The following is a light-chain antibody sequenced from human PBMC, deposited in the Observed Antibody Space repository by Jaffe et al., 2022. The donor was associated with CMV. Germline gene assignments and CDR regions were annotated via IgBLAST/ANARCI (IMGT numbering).Light chain of an antibody. V-gene: IGKV3-11*01. J-gene: IGKJ4*01. CDR2: DAS. CDR1: QSVDTY. Sequence: DIVLTQSPVTLSLSPGERATLSCRASQSVDTYLAWYQQKPGQAPRLLIYDASNRATGIPARFSGSGSGTDFTLTISSLEPEDFALYYCQQRRNSPRTFGGGTMVEIK. CDR3: QQRRNSPRT.